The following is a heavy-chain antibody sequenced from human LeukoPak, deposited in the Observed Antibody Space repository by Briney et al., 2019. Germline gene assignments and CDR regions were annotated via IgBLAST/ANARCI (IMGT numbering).Heavy chain of an antibody. J-gene: IGHJ4*02. V-gene: IGHV4-30-2*01. Sequence: SETLSLTCTVSGGSFSSDDYYWSWIRQPPGKGLEWIGYIYHSGSAYYNPSLKSRDTISVDRSKNQFSLKLSSVTAADTAVFYCARVREAYTNPFFDYWGQGTLVTVSS. CDR1: GGSFSSDDYY. CDR2: IYHSGSA. D-gene: IGHD4-11*01. CDR3: ARVREAYTNPFFDY.